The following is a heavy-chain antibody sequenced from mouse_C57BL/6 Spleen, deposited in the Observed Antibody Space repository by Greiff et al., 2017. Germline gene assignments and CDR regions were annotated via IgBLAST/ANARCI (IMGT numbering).Heavy chain of an antibody. Sequence: VQLQQSGAELVKPGASVKMSCKASGYTFTSYWINWVKQRPGQGLEWIGDIYPGSGSTNYNEKFKSKATLTVDTSSSTAYMQLSSLTSEDSAVYYCASRDGLSYSNYAGFNYSLAYWGQGTSVTVS. D-gene: IGHD2-5*01. CDR1: GYTFTSYW. J-gene: IGHJ4*01. CDR3: ASRDGLSYSNYAGFNYSLAY. CDR2: IYPGSGST. V-gene: IGHV1-55*01.